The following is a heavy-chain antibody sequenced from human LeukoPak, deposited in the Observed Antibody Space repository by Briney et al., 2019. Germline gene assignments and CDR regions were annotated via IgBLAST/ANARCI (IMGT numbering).Heavy chain of an antibody. V-gene: IGHV3-23*01. J-gene: IGHJ6*02. CDR3: AKLQSDGLRTYYGMDV. D-gene: IGHD4-17*01. Sequence: GGSLRLSCTASGFTFRSYALSWVRQAPGKGLEWVSATTGSGDKLFYADSVKGRFTISRDNSKNTLYLQMNNLRAEDTAVYYCAKLQSDGLRTYYGMDVWGQGTTVTVSS. CDR2: TTGSGDKL. CDR1: GFTFRSYA.